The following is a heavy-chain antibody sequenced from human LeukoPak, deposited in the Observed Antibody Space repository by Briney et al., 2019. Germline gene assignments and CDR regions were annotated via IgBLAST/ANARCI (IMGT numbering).Heavy chain of an antibody. CDR2: INPSGGST. D-gene: IGHD3-10*01. J-gene: IGHJ4*02. Sequence: ASVKVSCKASGYTFTSYYMHWLRQAPGQGLEWMGIINPSGGSTSYAQKFQGRVTMTRDMSTSTVYMELSSLRSEDTAVYYCARAASMVGGSFDYWGQGTLVTVSS. CDR1: GYTFTSYY. CDR3: ARAASMVGGSFDY. V-gene: IGHV1-46*01.